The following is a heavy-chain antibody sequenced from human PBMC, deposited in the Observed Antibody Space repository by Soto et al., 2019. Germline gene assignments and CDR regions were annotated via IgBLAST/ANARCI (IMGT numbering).Heavy chain of an antibody. CDR1: GGTVSSYA. V-gene: IGHV1-69*13. Sequence: SAVKVSCKASGGTVSSYAISWVRQAPGQGLEWMGGIIPIFGTANYAQKFQGRFTITADESTSTAYMELSSLRSEDTAVYYCASGYCSSTSCYYYSAMDVWGQGTTPPVSS. CDR3: ASGYCSSTSCYYYSAMDV. J-gene: IGHJ6*01. CDR2: IIPIFGTA. D-gene: IGHD2-2*03.